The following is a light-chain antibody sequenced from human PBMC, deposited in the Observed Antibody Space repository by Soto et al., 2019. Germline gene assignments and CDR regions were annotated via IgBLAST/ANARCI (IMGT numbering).Light chain of an antibody. CDR3: QSYDSSLSSYV. CDR1: SSNIGAGYD. J-gene: IGLJ1*01. CDR2: ANN. V-gene: IGLV1-40*01. Sequence: QSVLTQPPSVSGAPGQGVTISCTGSSSNIGAGYDVQWYQQLPGTAPKLLIYANNNRPSGVPDRFSGSKSGTSASLAVTGLQAEDEADYYCQSYDSSLSSYVFGAGTKLTVL.